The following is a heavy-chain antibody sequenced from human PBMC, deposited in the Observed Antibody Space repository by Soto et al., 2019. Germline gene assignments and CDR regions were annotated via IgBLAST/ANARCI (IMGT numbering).Heavy chain of an antibody. CDR1: GFTFSSYE. D-gene: IGHD6-6*01. CDR2: ISSSGSTI. V-gene: IGHV3-48*03. J-gene: IGHJ6*02. Sequence: AGGSLRLSCAASGFTFSSYEMNWVRQAPGKGLEWVSYISSSGSTIYYADSVKGRFTISRDNAKNSLYLQMNSLRAEDTAVYYCARIEYSSSSGGMDVWGQGTTVTVSS. CDR3: ARIEYSSSSGGMDV.